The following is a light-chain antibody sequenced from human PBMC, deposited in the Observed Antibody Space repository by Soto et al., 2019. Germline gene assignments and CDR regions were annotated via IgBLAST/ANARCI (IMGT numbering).Light chain of an antibody. Sequence: QSVLTQPASVSGSPGQSITISCTGTSSDVGGYNYVSWYQQHPGKAPKLIIYDVTNRPSGVSNRFSGSKSGNTASLTISGLQAEDEAEYYCSSYTSSSTLEVFGTGTKLTVL. CDR1: SSDVGGYNY. CDR3: SSYTSSSTLEV. J-gene: IGLJ1*01. V-gene: IGLV2-14*01. CDR2: DVT.